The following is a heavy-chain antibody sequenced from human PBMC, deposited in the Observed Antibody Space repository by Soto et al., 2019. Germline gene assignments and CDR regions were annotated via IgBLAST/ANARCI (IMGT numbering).Heavy chain of an antibody. CDR2: ISGSGGST. V-gene: IGHV3-23*01. J-gene: IGHJ4*02. D-gene: IGHD2-15*01. CDR1: GFTFSSYA. Sequence: GGSLRLSCAGSGFTFSSYAMSWVRQAPGKGLEWVSAISGSGGSTYYADSVKGRFTISRDNSKNTLYLQMNSLRAEDTAVYYCAKDPLTHGGYCSGGSCYSYYWGQGTLVTVSS. CDR3: AKDPLTHGGYCSGGSCYSYY.